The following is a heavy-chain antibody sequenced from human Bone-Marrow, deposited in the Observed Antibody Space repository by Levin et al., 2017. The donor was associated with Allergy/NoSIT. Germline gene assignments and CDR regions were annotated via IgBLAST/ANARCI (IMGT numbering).Heavy chain of an antibody. J-gene: IGHJ5*02. CDR1: GGSISSYY. CDR3: ARLGEFYDSSGYYPGWFDP. D-gene: IGHD3-22*01. CDR2: IFYSGNT. V-gene: IGHV4-59*08. Sequence: SQTLSLTCTVSGGSISSYYWSWIRQPPGKGLEWIGYIFYSGNTNYSPSLKSRVTMSVDTSKNQFSLKLSSVTAADTAVYYCARLGEFYDSSGYYPGWFDPWGQGTLVTVSS.